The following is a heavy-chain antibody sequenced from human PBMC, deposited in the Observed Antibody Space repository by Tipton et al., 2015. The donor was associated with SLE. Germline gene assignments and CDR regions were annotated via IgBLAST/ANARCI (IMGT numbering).Heavy chain of an antibody. CDR3: ARALVLRFSGVVYYFDL. V-gene: IGHV4-59*01. J-gene: IGHJ2*01. D-gene: IGHD3-3*01. CDR1: GGSISSYY. Sequence: TLSLTCTVSGGSISSYYWSWVRQPPGKGLEWIGYIYYSGGTNYNPSLKSRVTISVDTSKNQFSLKLSSVTAADTAVYYCARALVLRFSGVVYYFDLWGRGALVTVSS. CDR2: IYYSGGT.